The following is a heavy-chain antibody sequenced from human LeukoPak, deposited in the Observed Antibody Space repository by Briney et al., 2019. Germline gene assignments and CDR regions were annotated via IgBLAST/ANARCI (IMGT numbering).Heavy chain of an antibody. Sequence: GESLKISGKGFGYSFTTYWIVWVRQMPGKGLEWMGIIYPGNSDVRYGPSFQGQVTISVDKSISTAYLQWNSLKASDTAMYYCARRGATSLKWFDPWGQGTLVTVSS. J-gene: IGHJ5*02. V-gene: IGHV5-51*01. CDR3: ARRGATSLKWFDP. CDR1: GYSFTTYW. CDR2: IYPGNSDV.